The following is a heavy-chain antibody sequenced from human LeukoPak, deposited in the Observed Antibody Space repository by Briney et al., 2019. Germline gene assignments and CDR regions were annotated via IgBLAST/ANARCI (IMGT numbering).Heavy chain of an antibody. CDR1: GFTFSSYW. D-gene: IGHD1-1*01. J-gene: IGHJ4*02. CDR3: AKSLQLEPPPFDY. CDR2: INSDGSST. Sequence: PGGSLRLSCAASGFTFSSYWMHWVRQAPGKGLVWVSRINSDGSSTSYADSVKGRFTISRDNAKNTLYLQMNSLRAEDTAVYYCAKSLQLEPPPFDYWGQGTLVTVSS. V-gene: IGHV3-74*01.